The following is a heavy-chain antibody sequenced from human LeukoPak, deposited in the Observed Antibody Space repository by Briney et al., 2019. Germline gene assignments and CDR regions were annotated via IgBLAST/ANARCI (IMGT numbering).Heavy chain of an antibody. CDR1: GYTFTGYY. V-gene: IGHV1-2*02. Sequence: ASVKVSCKDSGYTFTGYYMHWVRQAPGQGLEWMGWINPNSGGTNYAQKFQGRVTMTRDTSISTAYMELSRLRSDDTAVYYCARDMGSDFWSGYPTPNYFDYWGQGTLVTVSS. CDR2: INPNSGGT. CDR3: ARDMGSDFWSGYPTPNYFDY. J-gene: IGHJ4*02. D-gene: IGHD3-3*01.